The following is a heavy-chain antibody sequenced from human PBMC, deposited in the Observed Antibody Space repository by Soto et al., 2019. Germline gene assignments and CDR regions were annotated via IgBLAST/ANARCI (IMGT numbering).Heavy chain of an antibody. D-gene: IGHD2-2*01. CDR2: IYSGGST. CDR1: GFTVSSNY. Sequence: PGGSLRLSCAASGFTVSSNYMSWVRQAPGKGLEWVSLIYSGGSTYYADSVKGRFTISRDNSKNTLYLQMNSLRAEDTAVYYCARDFVVPAGTPQFNYYYYGMDVWGQGTTVTVSS. CDR3: ARDFVVPAGTPQFNYYYYGMDV. V-gene: IGHV3-66*01. J-gene: IGHJ6*02.